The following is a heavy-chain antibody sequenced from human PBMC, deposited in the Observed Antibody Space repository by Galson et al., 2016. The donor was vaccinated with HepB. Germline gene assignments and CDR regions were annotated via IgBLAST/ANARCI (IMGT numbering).Heavy chain of an antibody. CDR2: IDRCGGTT. Sequence: SLRLSCAASGFFFSGRAMSWVRQAPGKGLEWVSGIDRCGGTTGYAASVKGRFTISRDNSKNTLYLQMNSLRTEDTAVYYCARDDYSGGRGSPDYWGQGTLVTVSS. J-gene: IGHJ4*02. CDR1: GFFFSGRA. CDR3: ARDDYSGGRGSPDY. V-gene: IGHV3-23*01. D-gene: IGHD4/OR15-4a*01.